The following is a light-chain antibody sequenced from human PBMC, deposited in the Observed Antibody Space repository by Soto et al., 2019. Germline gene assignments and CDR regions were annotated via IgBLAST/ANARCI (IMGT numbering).Light chain of an antibody. Sequence: QSVLTQPASVSGSPGQSITISCTGTSSDVGGYNYVSWYQQHPGKAPKLLIYEVSNRPSGVSNRFSGFKSGNTASLTISGLQTEDEADYYCSSYTSSGTGVFGGGTKLTVL. V-gene: IGLV2-14*01. J-gene: IGLJ3*02. CDR1: SSDVGGYNY. CDR3: SSYTSSGTGV. CDR2: EVS.